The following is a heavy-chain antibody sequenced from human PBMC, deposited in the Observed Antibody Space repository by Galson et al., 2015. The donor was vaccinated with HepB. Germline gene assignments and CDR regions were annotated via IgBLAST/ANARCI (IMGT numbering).Heavy chain of an antibody. CDR1: GGSISSYY. J-gene: IGHJ6*02. D-gene: IGHD6-19*01. CDR2: IYYSGST. Sequence: TLSLTCTVSGGSISSYYWSWIRQPPGKGLEWIGSIYYSGSTYYNPSLKSRVTISVDTSKNQFSLKLSSVTAADTAVYYCARGRDSSGWSYYYYYGMDVWGQGTTVTVSS. V-gene: IGHV4-59*05. CDR3: ARGRDSSGWSYYYYYGMDV.